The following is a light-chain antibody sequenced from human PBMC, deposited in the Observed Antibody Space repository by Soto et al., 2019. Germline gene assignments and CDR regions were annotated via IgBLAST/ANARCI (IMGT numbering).Light chain of an antibody. CDR1: QSVGSN. J-gene: IGKJ1*01. CDR2: GAS. V-gene: IGKV3-15*01. CDR3: QQYNKWPWT. Sequence: EIAMTQSPVTLSVSPGERATLSCRASQSVGSNLAWYQQKPGQAPRLLISGASTGATGVPATFSGSGSGTEFTLTINSLQSEDFAIYYCQQYNKWPWTFGQGTKVEIK.